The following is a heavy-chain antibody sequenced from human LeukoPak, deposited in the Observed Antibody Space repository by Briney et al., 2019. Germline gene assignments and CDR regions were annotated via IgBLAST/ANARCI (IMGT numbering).Heavy chain of an antibody. Sequence: GGSLRLSCAASGFTFSSYEMNWVRQAPGKGLEWVSYISSSGSTIYYADSVKGRFTISRDNSKNTEYLQMNSLRPEDTAVYYCAKDRQWLAYFDYWGQGTLVTVSS. D-gene: IGHD6-19*01. CDR3: AKDRQWLAYFDY. J-gene: IGHJ4*02. CDR1: GFTFSSYE. V-gene: IGHV3-48*03. CDR2: ISSSGSTI.